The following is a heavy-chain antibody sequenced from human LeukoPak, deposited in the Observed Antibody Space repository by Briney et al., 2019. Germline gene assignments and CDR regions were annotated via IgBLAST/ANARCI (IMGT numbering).Heavy chain of an antibody. D-gene: IGHD6-13*01. CDR2: IYYSGST. V-gene: IGHV4-59*01. Sequence: SETLSLTCTVSGVSISSYYWSWIRQPPGKGLEWIGYIYYSGSTNYNPSLKSRVTISVDTSKDQFSLKLSSVTAADTAVYYCARSSSWYDGFDYWGQGTLVTVSS. CDR3: ARSSSWYDGFDY. CDR1: GVSISSYY. J-gene: IGHJ4*02.